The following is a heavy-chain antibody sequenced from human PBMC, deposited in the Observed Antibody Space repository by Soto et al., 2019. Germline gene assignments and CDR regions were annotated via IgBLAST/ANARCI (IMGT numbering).Heavy chain of an antibody. V-gene: IGHV5-51*01. CDR1: GYSFISYW. J-gene: IGHJ6*02. CDR3: ARSARPTSYYYYYGMDV. Sequence: GESLKLSCKGSGYSFISYWIAWVRQVPGKGLEWMGIIYPGDSDTRYSPSFQGHITMSADKSISTAYLQWSSLEASDTAIYYCARSARPTSYYYYYGMDVWGQGTTVTVSS. D-gene: IGHD3-3*01. CDR2: IYPGDSDT.